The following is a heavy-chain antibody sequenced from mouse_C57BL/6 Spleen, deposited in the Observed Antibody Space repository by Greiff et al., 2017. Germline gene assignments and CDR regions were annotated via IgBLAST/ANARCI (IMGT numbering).Heavy chain of an antibody. CDR3: ASGVDYYGSSHFDY. D-gene: IGHD1-1*01. V-gene: IGHV1-55*01. Sequence: QVQLQQPGAELVKPGASVKMSCKASGYTFTSYWITWVKQRPGQGLEWIGDLYPGSGSTNYNEKFKSKATLTVDTSSSTAYMQLSSLTSEDSAVXYCASGVDYYGSSHFDYWGQGTTLTVSS. CDR2: LYPGSGST. CDR1: GYTFTSYW. J-gene: IGHJ2*01.